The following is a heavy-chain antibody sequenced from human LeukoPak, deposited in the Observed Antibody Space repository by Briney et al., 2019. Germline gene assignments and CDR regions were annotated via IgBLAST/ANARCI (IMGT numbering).Heavy chain of an antibody. Sequence: ETGGSLRLSCAASGFTFSSYRMHWVRQAPGKGLEWVAFIRYDGSNKYYADSVKGRFTIYRQNSKNTVYLQMNSQRSEDPAVYYCAKGVRFLEWLPFDPWGQGTLVTVSS. J-gene: IGHJ5*02. D-gene: IGHD3-3*01. CDR2: IRYDGSNK. CDR1: GFTFSSYR. CDR3: AKGVRFLEWLPFDP. V-gene: IGHV3-30*02.